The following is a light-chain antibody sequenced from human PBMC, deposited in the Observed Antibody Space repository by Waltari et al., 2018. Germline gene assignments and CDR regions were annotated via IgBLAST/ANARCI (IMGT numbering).Light chain of an antibody. CDR3: QAWDSGAAGV. CDR2: QDV. Sequence: SYDLTQSPSVSVSPGQTASITCSGDELATQYVCWYQQKPGQSPGLVIYQDVRRPSEIPERFSGSNSGNTATLTISGTQPMDEADYYCQAWDSGAAGVFGNGTKVTVL. CDR1: ELATQY. V-gene: IGLV3-1*01. J-gene: IGLJ1*01.